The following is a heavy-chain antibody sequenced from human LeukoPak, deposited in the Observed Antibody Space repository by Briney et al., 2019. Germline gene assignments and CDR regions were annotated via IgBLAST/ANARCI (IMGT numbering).Heavy chain of an antibody. J-gene: IGHJ4*02. V-gene: IGHV3-23*01. D-gene: IGHD3-10*01. Sequence: PGGTLRLSCAASGFTFSSYGMSWVRQAPGKGLEWVSAISGSGGSTYYADSVKGRFTISRDNSKNTLYLQMNSLRAEDTAVYYCAKDLRRISGSLDYWGQGTLVTVSS. CDR3: AKDLRRISGSLDY. CDR2: ISGSGGST. CDR1: GFTFSSYG.